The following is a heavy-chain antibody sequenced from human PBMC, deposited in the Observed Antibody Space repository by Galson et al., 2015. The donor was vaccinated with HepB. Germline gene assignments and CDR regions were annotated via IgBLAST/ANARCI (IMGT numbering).Heavy chain of an antibody. CDR3: ARDMTAGHYYGVDV. V-gene: IGHV3-48*02. D-gene: IGHD2-21*02. CDR1: GFTFSSYS. CDR2: ISSSSSTI. Sequence: SLRLSCAASGFTFSSYSMNWVRQAPGKGLEWVSYISSSSSTIYYADSVKGRFTISRDNAKNSLYLQMNSLRDEDTAVYYCARDMTAGHYYGVDVWGQGTTVTVSS. J-gene: IGHJ6*02.